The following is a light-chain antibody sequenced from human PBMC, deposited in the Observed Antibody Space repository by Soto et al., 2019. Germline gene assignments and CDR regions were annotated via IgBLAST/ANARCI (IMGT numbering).Light chain of an antibody. CDR1: QHLGNW. Sequence: DIQMTQSPSTLSESVGDRVTITCRASQHLGNWLAWYQQKPGKTPDLLIYDASSLESGVPLRFSGSGSGTEFTLTISSLQTDDSATYYCQQYNDEPWTFGQGTKVEIK. J-gene: IGKJ1*01. CDR2: DAS. V-gene: IGKV1-5*01. CDR3: QQYNDEPWT.